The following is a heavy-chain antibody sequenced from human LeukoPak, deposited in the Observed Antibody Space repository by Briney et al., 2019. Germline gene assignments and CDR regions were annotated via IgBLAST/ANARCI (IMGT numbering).Heavy chain of an antibody. Sequence: PSETLSLTCTVSGGSFSGDNYYWIWIRQPPGKGLEWIGYVYYSGSTNYNPSVKSRVTISIDTSKNQFSLTLNSVTAADTAVYYCTRAIPVLATELLDYWGQGTLVTVSS. V-gene: IGHV4-61*01. CDR2: VYYSGST. CDR3: TRAIPVLATELLDY. D-gene: IGHD2-21*01. CDR1: GGSFSGDNYY. J-gene: IGHJ4*02.